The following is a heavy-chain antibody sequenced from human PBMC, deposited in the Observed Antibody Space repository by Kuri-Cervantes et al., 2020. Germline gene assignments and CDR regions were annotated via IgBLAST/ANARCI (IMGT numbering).Heavy chain of an antibody. V-gene: IGHV4-38-2*02. CDR2: IYHSGST. CDR1: GYSISSGYY. J-gene: IGHJ4*02. Sequence: ESLKISCTVSGYSISSGYYWGWIRQPPGKGLEWIGSIYHSGSTYYNPSLKSRVTISVDTSKNQFSLRLSSVTAADTAVYYCARYTYCSTGRCYEDYWGQGTLVTVSS. CDR3: ARYTYCSTGRCYEDY. D-gene: IGHD2-15*01.